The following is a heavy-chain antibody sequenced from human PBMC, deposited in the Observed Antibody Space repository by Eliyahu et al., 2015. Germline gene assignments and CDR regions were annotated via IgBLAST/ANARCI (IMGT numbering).Heavy chain of an antibody. CDR1: GGSFSGYY. CDR2: INHSGST. J-gene: IGHJ5*02. Sequence: QVQLQQWGAGLLKPSETLSLTCAVYGGSFSGYYWTWIRQPPGRGLEWIGEINHSGSTNYNPSLKSRGTISVDTSKNQFSLKLSSLTAADTAVYYCARGPMRAWFDPWGQGTLVTVSS. CDR3: ARGPMRAWFDP. V-gene: IGHV4-34*01.